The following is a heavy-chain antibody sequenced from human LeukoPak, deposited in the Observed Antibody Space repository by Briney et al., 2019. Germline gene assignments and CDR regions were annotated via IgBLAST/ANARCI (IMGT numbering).Heavy chain of an antibody. CDR2: INPGGGNT. Sequence: ASVKVSCKASGYTFTNYYIHWVRQAPGQGLEWMGLINPGGGNTNYAQNFQGRVTMTRDTSASTVYMELSSLRSEDTAIYYCARIRDGYNDAYDIWGQGTVVSVPS. D-gene: IGHD5-24*01. CDR3: ARIRDGYNDAYDI. V-gene: IGHV1-46*01. J-gene: IGHJ3*02. CDR1: GYTFTNYY.